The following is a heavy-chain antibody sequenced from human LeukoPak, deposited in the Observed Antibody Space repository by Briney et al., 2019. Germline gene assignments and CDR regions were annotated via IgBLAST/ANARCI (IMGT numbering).Heavy chain of an antibody. J-gene: IGHJ4*02. CDR1: GFTVSSNY. Sequence: GGSLRLSCAASGFTVSSNYMSWVRQAPGRGLEWVSVIHSGGSTYYADSVKSRFTISRDNSKNTLYPQMNSLRAEDTAVYYCASFRGIAAAGTWDYWGQGTLVTVSS. D-gene: IGHD6-13*01. CDR3: ASFRGIAAAGTWDY. V-gene: IGHV3-66*01. CDR2: IHSGGST.